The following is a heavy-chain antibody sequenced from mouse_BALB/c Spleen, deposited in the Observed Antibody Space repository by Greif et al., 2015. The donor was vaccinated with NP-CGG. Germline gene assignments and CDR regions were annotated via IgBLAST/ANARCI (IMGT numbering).Heavy chain of an antibody. Sequence: EVQLQESGPGLVKPSQSLSLTCSVTGYSITSGYYWNWIRQFPGNKLEWMGYISYNGSNNYNPSLKNRISITRDTSKNQFFLKLNSVTTEDTATYYCARIWTPYWYFDVWGARTTVTVSS. CDR2: ISYNGSN. V-gene: IGHV3-6*02. D-gene: IGHD1-1*02. J-gene: IGHJ1*01. CDR1: GYSITSGYY. CDR3: ARIWTPYWYFDV.